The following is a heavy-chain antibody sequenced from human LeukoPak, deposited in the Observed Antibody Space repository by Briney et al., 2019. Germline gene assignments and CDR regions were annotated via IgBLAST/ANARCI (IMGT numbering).Heavy chain of an antibody. J-gene: IGHJ4*02. D-gene: IGHD3-16*01. CDR2: INNDGRVT. CDR1: GCTFSSHW. CDR3: ARGGQGAVDY. Sequence: GGSLRLSCAASGCTFSSHWMHWVRQAPGKGLVWVSFINNDGRVTRYADSVKGRFTISRDNAKNTVSLQMNSLRAEDTAMYYCARGGQGAVDYWGPGTLVTVS. V-gene: IGHV3-74*01.